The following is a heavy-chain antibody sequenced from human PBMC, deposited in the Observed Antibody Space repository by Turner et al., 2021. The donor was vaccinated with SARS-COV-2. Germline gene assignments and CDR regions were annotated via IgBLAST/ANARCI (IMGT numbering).Heavy chain of an antibody. J-gene: IGHJ4*02. CDR1: GFTFSNYA. Sequence: QVQLVESGGGVVQTGRSLRLSCAASGFTFSNYAMHWVRQAPGKGLEWVAVISYDASNEYYADSVKGRFTISRDNSKNTLFLQMNSLRPEDTAVYYCASAGGSYYSRGIDYWGQGTLVTVSS. V-gene: IGHV3-30-3*01. D-gene: IGHD1-26*01. CDR3: ASAGGSYYSRGIDY. CDR2: ISYDASNE.